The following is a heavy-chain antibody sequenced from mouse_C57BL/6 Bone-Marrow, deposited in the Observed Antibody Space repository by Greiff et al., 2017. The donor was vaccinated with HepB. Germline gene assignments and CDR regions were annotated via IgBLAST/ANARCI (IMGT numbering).Heavy chain of an antibody. CDR1: GFNIKDDY. D-gene: IGHD1-1*01. J-gene: IGHJ3*01. V-gene: IGHV14-4*01. Sequence: VQLQQSGAELVRPGASVKLSCTASGFNIKDDYMHWVKQRPEQGLEWIGWIDPENGDTEYASKFQGKATITADTSSNTAYLQLSSLTSEDTAVYYCTAHPDYYGSSWFAYWGQGTLVTVSA. CDR2: IDPENGDT. CDR3: TAHPDYYGSSWFAY.